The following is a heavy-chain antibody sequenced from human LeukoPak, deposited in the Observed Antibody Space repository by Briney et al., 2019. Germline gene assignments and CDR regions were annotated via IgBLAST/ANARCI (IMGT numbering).Heavy chain of an antibody. CDR3: ARDPPGYSSSWYFRD. V-gene: IGHV3-30-3*01. CDR1: GFTFNTYA. D-gene: IGHD6-13*01. CDR2: ISYDGSNK. J-gene: IGHJ4*02. Sequence: PGRSLSLSCAASGFTFNTYAMNWVRQAPGKGLEWVAVISYDGSNKYYADSVRGRFTISRDNSKNTLYLQMNSLRAEDTAVYFCARDPPGYSSSWYFRDWGQGTLVTVSS.